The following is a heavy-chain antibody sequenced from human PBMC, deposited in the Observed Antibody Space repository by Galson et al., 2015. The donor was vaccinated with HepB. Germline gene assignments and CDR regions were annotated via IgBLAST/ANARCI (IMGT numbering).Heavy chain of an antibody. D-gene: IGHD2-15*01. CDR2: INSDGSST. CDR3: ASNLLGYCSGGSCYNY. J-gene: IGHJ4*02. Sequence: SLRLSCAASGFTFSSYWMHWVRQSSGKGLVWVSRINSDGSSTSYADSVKGRYTISRDNAKNTLYLQMNNLRVEDTAVYYCASNLLGYCSGGSCYNYWGQGTLVTVSS. CDR1: GFTFSSYW. V-gene: IGHV3-74*01.